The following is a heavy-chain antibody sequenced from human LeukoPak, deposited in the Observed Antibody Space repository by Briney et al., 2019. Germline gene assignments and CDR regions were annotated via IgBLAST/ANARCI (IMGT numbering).Heavy chain of an antibody. CDR1: GYTLTELS. J-gene: IGHJ4*02. Sequence: ASVKVSCKVSGYTLTELSMHWVRQAPGKGLEWMGGFDPEDGETIYAQKFQGRVTMTEDTSTDTAYMELSSLRSEDTAVYYCATGVDTVMVTGYWGQGTLVTVSS. CDR2: FDPEDGET. CDR3: ATGVDTVMVTGY. D-gene: IGHD5-18*01. V-gene: IGHV1-24*01.